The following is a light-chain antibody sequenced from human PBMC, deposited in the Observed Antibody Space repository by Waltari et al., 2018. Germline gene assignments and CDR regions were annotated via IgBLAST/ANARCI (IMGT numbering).Light chain of an antibody. CDR2: GAS. J-gene: IGKJ1*01. CDR3: QHYVRLPAT. V-gene: IGKV3-20*01. Sequence: EIVLTQSPGTLSLYPGERAPLSCRASQSVSRTLAWYQQKPGQAPKLLIYGASIRATGIPDRFTGSGSGTDFSLTISSLEPEDFAIYFCQHYVRLPATFGQGTKVEIK. CDR1: QSVSRT.